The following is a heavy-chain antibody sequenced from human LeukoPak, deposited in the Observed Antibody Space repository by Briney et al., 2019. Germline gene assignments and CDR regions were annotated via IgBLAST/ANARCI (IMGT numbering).Heavy chain of an antibody. J-gene: IGHJ6*03. Sequence: ASVKVSCKASGYTFTGYYMHWVRQAPGQGLEWMGWINPNSGGTNYAQKFQGRVTMTRDTSISTAYMELSRLRSDDTAVYYCARGAYSYGYSYYYYDMDVWGKGTTVTVSS. D-gene: IGHD5-18*01. V-gene: IGHV1-2*02. CDR3: ARGAYSYGYSYYYYDMDV. CDR2: INPNSGGT. CDR1: GYTFTGYY.